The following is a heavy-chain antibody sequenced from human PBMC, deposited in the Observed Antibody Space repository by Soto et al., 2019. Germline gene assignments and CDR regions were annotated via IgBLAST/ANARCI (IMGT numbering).Heavy chain of an antibody. J-gene: IGHJ4*02. CDR1: GFTFSSYG. V-gene: IGHV3-30*18. D-gene: IGHD5-18*01. CDR3: AKGRRGYSYGYRFDY. CDR2: ISYDGSNK. Sequence: QVQLVESGGGVVQPGRSLRLSCAASGFTFSSYGMHWVRKAPGKGLEWVAVISYDGSNKYYADSVKGRFTISRDNSKNTLYLQMNSLRAEDTAVYYCAKGRRGYSYGYRFDYWGQGTLVTVSS.